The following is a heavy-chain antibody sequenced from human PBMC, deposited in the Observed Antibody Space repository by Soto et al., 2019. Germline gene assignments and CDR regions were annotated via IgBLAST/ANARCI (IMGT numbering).Heavy chain of an antibody. J-gene: IGHJ4*02. Sequence: QVHLVQSGAEVKKPGASVKVSCKGSGYGFTTYGITWVRQAPGQGLEWMAWISAHNGNTNYAQKVQGRVTVTRDTTTSTSNMELRRLRYDDTAVYYCARGRYGDYWGQGALVTVSS. CDR3: ARGRYGDY. V-gene: IGHV1-18*01. CDR2: ISAHNGNT. D-gene: IGHD1-1*01. CDR1: GYGFTTYG.